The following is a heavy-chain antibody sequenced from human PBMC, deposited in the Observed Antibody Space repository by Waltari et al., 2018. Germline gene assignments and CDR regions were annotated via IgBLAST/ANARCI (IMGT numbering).Heavy chain of an antibody. CDR2: IYYSGNT. Sequence: QVQLQESGPGLVKPSETLSLTCPVPGGSVIRYYWSRLRQPPGKGLEGIGYIYYSGNTNYNPSLKSRVTISVDTSKNQFSLKLSSVTAADTAVYYCARHQGGWLLFDYWGQGTLVTVSS. CDR1: GGSVIRYY. J-gene: IGHJ4*02. D-gene: IGHD3-22*01. CDR3: ARHQGGWLLFDY. V-gene: IGHV4-59*02.